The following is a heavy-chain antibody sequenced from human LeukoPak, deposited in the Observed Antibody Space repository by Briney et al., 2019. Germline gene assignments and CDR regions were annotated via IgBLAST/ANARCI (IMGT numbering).Heavy chain of an antibody. CDR2: ISGSGGST. V-gene: IGHV3-23*01. J-gene: IGHJ4*02. D-gene: IGHD3-22*01. CDR3: AKVAARDSSGYYSHFDY. CDR1: GFTFSSYA. Sequence: GGSLRLSCAASGFTFSSYAMSWVRQAPGKGLEWVSAISGSGGSTYYADSVKGRFTISRDNSKNTLYLQMNSLRAEDTAVYYCAKVAARDSSGYYSHFDYWGQGTLVAVSS.